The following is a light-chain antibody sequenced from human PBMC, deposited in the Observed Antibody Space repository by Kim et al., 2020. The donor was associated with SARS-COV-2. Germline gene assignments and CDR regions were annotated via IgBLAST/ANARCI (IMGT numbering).Light chain of an antibody. CDR3: QQYNNWLYT. J-gene: IGKJ2*01. Sequence: SMSPGERVTITCRASQRVVSNLAWYQQKPGQAPRLVIYGASIRASGIPVRFSGGGSGIEFTLTISSLQSEDFAVYYCQQYNNWLYTFGQGTKLEI. CDR2: GAS. CDR1: QRVVSN. V-gene: IGKV3-15*01.